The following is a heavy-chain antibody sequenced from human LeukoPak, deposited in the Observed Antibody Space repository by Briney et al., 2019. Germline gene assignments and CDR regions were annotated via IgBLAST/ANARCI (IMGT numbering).Heavy chain of an antibody. CDR2: INSDGSST. CDR3: ARVAETIYYGDYGDY. V-gene: IGHV3-74*01. Sequence: GGSLRLSCAASGFTFSSYWMHWVRQAPGKGLVWVSRINSDGSSTSYADSVKGRFTISRDNAKNTLYLQMNSLRAEDTAVCYCARVAETIYYGDYGDYWGQGTLVTVSS. J-gene: IGHJ4*02. CDR1: GFTFSSYW. D-gene: IGHD4-17*01.